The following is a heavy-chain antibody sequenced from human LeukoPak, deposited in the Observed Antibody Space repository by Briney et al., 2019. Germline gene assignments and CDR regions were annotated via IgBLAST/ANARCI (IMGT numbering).Heavy chain of an antibody. CDR1: GGSISSYY. V-gene: IGHV4-59*01. CDR3: VRSKSGTYGWFDP. Sequence: PSETLSLTCTVSGGSISSYYWSWIRQPPGKGLEWIGYIYSSGSTKYNPSLKSRVTISVDTSENQFSLKVSSVTAADTAVYYCVRSKSGTYGWFDPWGQGPLVTVSS. J-gene: IGHJ5*02. CDR2: IYSSGST. D-gene: IGHD4-17*01.